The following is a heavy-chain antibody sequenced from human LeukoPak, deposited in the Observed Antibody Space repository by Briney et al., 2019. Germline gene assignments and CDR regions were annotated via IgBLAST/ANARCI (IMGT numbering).Heavy chain of an antibody. D-gene: IGHD3-22*01. CDR3: TTASYYYDSSGYLIDY. CDR2: IKSKTDGGTT. V-gene: IGHV3-15*01. J-gene: IGHJ4*02. Sequence: GGALRLSCAASGFTYSNAWMSWVRQAPGKGLEGVGRIKSKTDGGTTDYAAPVKGRFIISRDDSKNTLYVQMNSLKTEDAAVYYCTTASYYYDSSGYLIDYWGQGTLVTVSS. CDR1: GFTYSNAW.